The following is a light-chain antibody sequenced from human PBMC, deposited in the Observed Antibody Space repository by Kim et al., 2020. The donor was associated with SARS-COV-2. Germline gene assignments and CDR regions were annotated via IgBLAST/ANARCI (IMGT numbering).Light chain of an antibody. V-gene: IGKV3-20*01. CDR3: QQYVGSPLT. CDR2: AAS. Sequence: CPGERATLTCRASTCVSGSSLALYKQRPGQAPRLLIFAASTRATGIPDRFSGSGSATDFTLTISRLEPEDFAVYYCQQYVGSPLTFGGGTKVDIK. J-gene: IGKJ4*01. CDR1: TCVSGSS.